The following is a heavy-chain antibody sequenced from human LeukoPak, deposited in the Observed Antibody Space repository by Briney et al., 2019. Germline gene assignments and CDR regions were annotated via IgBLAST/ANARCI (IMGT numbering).Heavy chain of an antibody. D-gene: IGHD6-19*01. J-gene: IGHJ4*02. CDR3: ARDSVAASGTFDY. CDR2: IYYSGST. V-gene: IGHV4-31*03. Sequence: SQTLSLTCTVSGGSISSGGYYWSWIRQHPGKGLEWIGYIYYSGSTYYNPSLKSRVTISVDTSKNQFSLKLSSVTAADTAVYYCARDSVAASGTFDYWGQGTLVTVSS. CDR1: GGSISSGGYY.